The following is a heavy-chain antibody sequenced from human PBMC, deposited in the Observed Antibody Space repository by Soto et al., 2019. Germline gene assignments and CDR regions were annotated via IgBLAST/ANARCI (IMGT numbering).Heavy chain of an antibody. CDR3: ASGEYSSSSPNYYYYYGMDV. CDR1: GFTFSDYY. CDR2: ISSSGSTI. Sequence: PVGSLRLSCAASGFTFSDYYMSWIRQAPGKGLEWVSYISSSGSTIYYADSVRGRFTISRDNAKNSLYLQMNSLRAEDTAVYYCASGEYSSSSPNYYYYYGMDVWGQGTTVTVSS. D-gene: IGHD6-6*01. J-gene: IGHJ6*02. V-gene: IGHV3-11*01.